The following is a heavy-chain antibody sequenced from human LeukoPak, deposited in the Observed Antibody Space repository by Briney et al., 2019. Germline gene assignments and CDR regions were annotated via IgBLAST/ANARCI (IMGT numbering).Heavy chain of an antibody. CDR1: GYTFTSYY. CDR2: INPSGGST. D-gene: IGHD1-26*01. V-gene: IGHV1-46*01. Sequence: ASVKVSCKASGYTFTSYYMHWVRQAPGQGLEWMGIINPSGGSTSYAQKFQGRVTITADESTSTAYMELSSLRSEDTAVYYCASSGSYRFDYWGQGTLVTVSS. CDR3: ASSGSYRFDY. J-gene: IGHJ4*02.